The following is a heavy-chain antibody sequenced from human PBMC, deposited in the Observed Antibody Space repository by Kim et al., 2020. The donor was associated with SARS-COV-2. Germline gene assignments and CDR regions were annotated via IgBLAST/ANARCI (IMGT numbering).Heavy chain of an antibody. Sequence: ASVKVSCKASGYIFTTYAMHWVRQAPGQRLEWMGWITAVRGDTKYSQKFQGRVTFTRDTSATTAYMELRGLRSEDTAVYYCVRSLSGSFSSDSYPYYFDYWGQGTLITVSS. J-gene: IGHJ4*02. CDR2: ITAVRGDT. V-gene: IGHV1-3*01. D-gene: IGHD2-2*01. CDR3: VRSLSGSFSSDSYPYYFDY. CDR1: GYIFTTYA.